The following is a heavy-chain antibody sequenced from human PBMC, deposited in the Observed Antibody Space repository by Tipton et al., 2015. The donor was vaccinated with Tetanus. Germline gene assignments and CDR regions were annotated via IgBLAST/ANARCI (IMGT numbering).Heavy chain of an antibody. Sequence: SLRLSCAASGFTFSNYAMSWVRQAPGKGLEWVSAVSGGGDSTYYADSVKGRFTISRDTSQNHLFLQMNSLRAEDTARYYCARDGSGSDFDYWGQGTLVTASS. CDR2: VSGGGDST. CDR3: ARDGSGSDFDY. V-gene: IGHV3-23*01. D-gene: IGHD6-19*01. CDR1: GFTFSNYA. J-gene: IGHJ4*02.